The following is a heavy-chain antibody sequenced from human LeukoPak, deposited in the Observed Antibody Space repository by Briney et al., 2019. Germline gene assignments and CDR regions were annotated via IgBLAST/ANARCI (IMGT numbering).Heavy chain of an antibody. CDR1: GFTFDDYA. CDR3: ARGGYGSGPLDY. Sequence: GRSLRLSCAAAGFTFDDYAMHWVRQAPGKGLEWVSGISWNSGSIGYADSVKGRFTISRDNAKNSLYLQMNSLRAEDTALYYCARGGYGSGPLDYWGQGTLVTVSS. J-gene: IGHJ4*02. V-gene: IGHV3-9*01. CDR2: ISWNSGSI. D-gene: IGHD3-10*01.